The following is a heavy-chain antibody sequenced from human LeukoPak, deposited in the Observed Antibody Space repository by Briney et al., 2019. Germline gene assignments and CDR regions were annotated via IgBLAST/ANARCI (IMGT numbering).Heavy chain of an antibody. CDR2: ISDSGGTT. J-gene: IGHJ4*02. V-gene: IGHV3-23*01. Sequence: GGSLRLSCAASGFTFSSYAMTWVRQAPGKGLEWVAVISDSGGTTHYADSAKGRFTISRDNSKNTLYLQMNSLRAEDTAVYYCAKYISGYAPNFDYWGQGTLVTVSS. D-gene: IGHD6-19*01. CDR1: GFTFSSYA. CDR3: AKYISGYAPNFDY.